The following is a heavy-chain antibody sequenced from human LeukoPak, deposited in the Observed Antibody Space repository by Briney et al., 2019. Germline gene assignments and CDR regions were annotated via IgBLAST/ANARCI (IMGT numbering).Heavy chain of an antibody. Sequence: GGSLRLSCAASGFTFSSYAMSWVRQAPGKGLEWVSAISGSCGSTYYADSVKSRFTISRDNSKNTLYLQMNSLRAEDTAVYYCAKEGGGDCSGGSCYSYYFDYWGQGTLVTVSS. CDR1: GFTFSSYA. D-gene: IGHD2-15*01. J-gene: IGHJ4*02. V-gene: IGHV3-23*01. CDR3: AKEGGGDCSGGSCYSYYFDY. CDR2: ISGSCGST.